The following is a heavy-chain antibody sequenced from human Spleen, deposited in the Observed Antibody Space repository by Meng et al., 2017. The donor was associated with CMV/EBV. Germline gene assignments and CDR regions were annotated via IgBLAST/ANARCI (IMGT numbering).Heavy chain of an antibody. J-gene: IGHJ4*02. V-gene: IGHV4-34*01. CDR1: GGSFSGYY. CDR2: INHSGST. D-gene: IGHD3-3*01. Sequence: QRQLHEWGAGLLKPSETLSLTCAFYGGSFSGYYGSWIRQPPGKELEWIGEINHSGSTNYNPSLKSRVTISVDTSKNQFSLKLSSVTAADTAVYYCARDLEPMYYDFWSGYSIPDDYWGQGTLVTVSS. CDR3: ARDLEPMYYDFWSGYSIPDDY.